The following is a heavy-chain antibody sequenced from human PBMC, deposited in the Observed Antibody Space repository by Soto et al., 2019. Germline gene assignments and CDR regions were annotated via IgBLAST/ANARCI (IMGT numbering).Heavy chain of an antibody. Sequence: GGSLRLSCAASGFTFSSYGMHWVRQAPGKGLEWVAVISYDGSNKYYADSVKGRFTISRDNSKNTLYLQMNSLRAEDTAVYYCAKGSGRVATGSPWGQGTLVTVSS. J-gene: IGHJ5*02. CDR2: ISYDGSNK. V-gene: IGHV3-30*18. CDR1: GFTFSSYG. D-gene: IGHD5-12*01. CDR3: AKGSGRVATGSP.